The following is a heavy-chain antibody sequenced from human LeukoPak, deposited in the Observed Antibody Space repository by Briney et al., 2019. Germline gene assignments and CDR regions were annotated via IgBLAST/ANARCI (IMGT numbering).Heavy chain of an antibody. J-gene: IGHJ4*02. Sequence: ASVKVSCKVSGYTLTELSMHWVRQAPGKGLEWMGGFDTEDGETIYAQKFQGRVTMTEDTSTDTAYMELSSLRSEDTAVYYCATGIPYDYVWGSYRPTYFDYWGQGTLVTVSS. V-gene: IGHV1-24*01. D-gene: IGHD3-16*02. CDR3: ATGIPYDYVWGSYRPTYFDY. CDR2: FDTEDGET. CDR1: GYTLTELS.